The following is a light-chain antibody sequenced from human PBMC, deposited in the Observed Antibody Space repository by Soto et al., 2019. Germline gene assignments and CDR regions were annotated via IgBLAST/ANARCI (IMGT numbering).Light chain of an antibody. CDR1: HSMSSY. J-gene: IGKJ1*01. CDR3: QQSYSTPGT. Sequence: KMNLSPSAVSANVGDRVTITCRASHSMSSYLNWYQQKPGKAPKLLIYAASSLQSGVPSRFSGSGSGTDFTLTISSLQPEDFATYYCQQSYSTPGTFGQGSKA. CDR2: AAS. V-gene: IGKV1-39*01.